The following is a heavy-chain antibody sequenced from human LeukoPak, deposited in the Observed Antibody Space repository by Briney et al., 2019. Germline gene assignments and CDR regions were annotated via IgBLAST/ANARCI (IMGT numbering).Heavy chain of an antibody. V-gene: IGHV3-21*01. D-gene: IGHD3-22*01. CDR3: ARIYDSSGYYHKYYFDY. CDR1: GFTFSSYS. Sequence: GGSLRLSCAASGFTFSSYSMNWVRQAPGKGLEWVSSISSSSSYIYYADSVKGRFPISRDNAKNSLYLQMNSLRAEDTAVYYCARIYDSSGYYHKYYFDYWGQGTLVTVSS. CDR2: ISSSSSYI. J-gene: IGHJ4*02.